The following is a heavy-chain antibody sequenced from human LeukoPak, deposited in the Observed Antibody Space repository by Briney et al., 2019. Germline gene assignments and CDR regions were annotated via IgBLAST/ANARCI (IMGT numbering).Heavy chain of an antibody. CDR3: ARGATISETGYFDF. V-gene: IGHV4-34*01. CDR1: GGSFRRYY. D-gene: IGHD5-24*01. CDR2: IDHRGDT. Sequence: SETLSLTCAVYGGSFRRYYWSWIRQSPGKGVEGIAEIDHRGDTNYNPSVKSRVTISVDTSKNQFSLKVRSLSAADTAVYSCARGATISETGYFDFWGQGTPVTVSS. J-gene: IGHJ4*03.